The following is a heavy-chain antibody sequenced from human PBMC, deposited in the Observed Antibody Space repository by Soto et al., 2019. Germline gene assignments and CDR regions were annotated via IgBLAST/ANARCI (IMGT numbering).Heavy chain of an antibody. V-gene: IGHV4-34*01. CDR2: INHSGST. J-gene: IGHJ4*02. D-gene: IGHD3-10*01. CDR3: ARDGDYYGSGSYYDY. Sequence: QVQLQQWGAGRLKPSETLSLTCAVYGGSSSGYYWSWIRQPPGKGLEWIGEINHSGSTNYNPSLKSRVTISVDTSKNQFSLKLSSVTAADTAVYYCARDGDYYGSGSYYDYWGQGTLVTVSS. CDR1: GGSSSGYY.